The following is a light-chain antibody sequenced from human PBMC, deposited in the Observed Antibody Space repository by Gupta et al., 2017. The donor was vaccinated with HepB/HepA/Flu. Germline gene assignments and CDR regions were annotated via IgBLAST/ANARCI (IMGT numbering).Light chain of an antibody. CDR3: QQDGSSPLT. J-gene: IGKJ4*01. Sequence: EIVLTQSPGTLSLSPGERATLSCRASQSVRSNYLAWYQQNPGQSPRLLIYGASSRATGIPDRFSGSGSGTDFTLTISRLEPEDFAVYYCQQDGSSPLTFGGGTKVEIK. CDR2: GAS. V-gene: IGKV3-20*01. CDR1: QSVRSNY.